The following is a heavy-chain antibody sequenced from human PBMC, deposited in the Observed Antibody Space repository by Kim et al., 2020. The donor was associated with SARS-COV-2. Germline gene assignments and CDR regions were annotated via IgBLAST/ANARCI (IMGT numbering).Heavy chain of an antibody. Sequence: GGSLRLSCAASGFTFSNAWMSWVRQAPGKGLEWVGRIKSKTDGGTTDYAAPVKGRFTISRDDSKNTLYLQMNSLKTEDTAVYYCTTDLYDYVWGSYRPVFDYWGQGTLVTVSS. V-gene: IGHV3-15*01. CDR3: TTDLYDYVWGSYRPVFDY. CDR2: IKSKTDGGTT. D-gene: IGHD3-16*02. CDR1: GFTFSNAW. J-gene: IGHJ4*02.